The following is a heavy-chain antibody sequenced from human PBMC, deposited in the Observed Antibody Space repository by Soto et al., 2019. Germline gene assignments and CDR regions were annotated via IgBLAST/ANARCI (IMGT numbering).Heavy chain of an antibody. Sequence: PSETLSLPCTVSGGSISSYYWNWIRQPPGKGLEWIGEINHTGGTHYNPSLKSRVTMSVDTSKNQFSRRLSSVTAADTAIYYCATRITVFGLLIPPFDPWGQGTQVTVSS. CDR1: GGSISSYY. D-gene: IGHD3-3*01. J-gene: IGHJ5*02. CDR2: INHTGGT. CDR3: ATRITVFGLLIPPFDP. V-gene: IGHV4-34*01.